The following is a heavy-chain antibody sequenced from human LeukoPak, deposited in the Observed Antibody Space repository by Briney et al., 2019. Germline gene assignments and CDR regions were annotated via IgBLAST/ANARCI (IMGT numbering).Heavy chain of an antibody. CDR2: IYYSGST. J-gene: IGHJ4*02. CDR3: ARERIAVAGGYYFDY. V-gene: IGHV4-59*01. Sequence: PSETLSLTCPVTGGSIRSYYWSWIRQPPGKGLEWIGYIYYSGSTNYNPSLKSRVTISVDTSKNQFSLKLSSVTAADTAVYYCARERIAVAGGYYFDYWGQGTLVTVSS. CDR1: GGSIRSYY. D-gene: IGHD6-19*01.